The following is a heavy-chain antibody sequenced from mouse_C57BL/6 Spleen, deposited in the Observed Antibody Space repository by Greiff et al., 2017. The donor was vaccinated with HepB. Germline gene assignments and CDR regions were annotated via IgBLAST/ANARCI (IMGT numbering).Heavy chain of an antibody. CDR3: ARGLPKWYFDV. Sequence: ESGPGLVKPSQSLSLTCSVTGYSITSCYYWNWIRQFPGNKLEWMGYISYDGSNNYNPSLKNRISITRDTSKNQFFLKLNSVTTEDTATYYCARGLPKWYFDVWGTGTTVTVSS. J-gene: IGHJ1*03. CDR2: ISYDGSN. CDR1: GYSITSCYY. V-gene: IGHV3-6*01.